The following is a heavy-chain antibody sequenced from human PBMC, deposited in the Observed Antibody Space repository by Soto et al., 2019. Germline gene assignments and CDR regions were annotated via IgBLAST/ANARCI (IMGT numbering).Heavy chain of an antibody. D-gene: IGHD3-16*01. CDR3: ARAPRGGVILVITWAQIDY. CDR2: ISPDGGST. Sequence: QVQLVQSGAEVKKPGASVKVSCKASGFDFTDHYIHWVRQAPGQGLEWMGIISPDGGSTRYSQKFQARITMTSDSSMSTVYMELSSLRSEDTAIYYCARAPRGGVILVITWAQIDYWGQGTLVTVSS. J-gene: IGHJ4*02. CDR1: GFDFTDHY. V-gene: IGHV1-46*01.